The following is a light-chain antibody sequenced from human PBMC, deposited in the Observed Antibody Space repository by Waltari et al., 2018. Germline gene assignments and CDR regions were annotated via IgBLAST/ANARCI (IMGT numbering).Light chain of an antibody. J-gene: IGKJ1*01. CDR2: AAS. CDR1: QTSSSF. CDR3: KQHKRHPRT. V-gene: IGKV1-17*03. Sequence: DFQMSHSPSSLSASVGARVTIPCRASQTSSSFLSWYQQKPGKVPKLLIYAASRWESGVPDRFSGSGSGTEFTLTISRLQPEDFATYYCKQHKRHPRTFGQGTKVEIK.